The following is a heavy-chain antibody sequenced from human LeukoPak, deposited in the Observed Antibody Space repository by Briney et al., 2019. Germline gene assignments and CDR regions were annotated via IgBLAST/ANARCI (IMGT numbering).Heavy chain of an antibody. V-gene: IGHV3-9*01. CDR2: ISWNSGSI. CDR1: GFTFDDYA. J-gene: IGHJ4*02. CDR3: AKDIRGRAYYYDSSGYDY. Sequence: GGSLRLSCAASGFTFDDYAMHWVRQAPGKGLEWVPGISWNSGSIGYADSVKGRFTISRDNAKNSLYLQMNSLRAEDTALYYCAKDIRGRAYYYDSSGYDYWGQGTLVTVSS. D-gene: IGHD3-22*01.